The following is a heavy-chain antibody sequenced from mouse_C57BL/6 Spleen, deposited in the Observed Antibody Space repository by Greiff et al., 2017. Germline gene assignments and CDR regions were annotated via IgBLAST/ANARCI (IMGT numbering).Heavy chain of an antibody. CDR1: GYTFTSYW. V-gene: IGHV1-72*01. Sequence: QVQLQQSGAELVKPGASVKLSCKASGYTFTSYWMHWVKQRPGRGLEWIGMIDPNSGGTKYNEKFKSKATLTVDKPSSTAYLQLSSLTSEDSAVYEYARSFYYGSSYWYFDVWGTGTTVTVSS. D-gene: IGHD1-1*01. J-gene: IGHJ1*03. CDR3: ARSFYYGSSYWYFDV. CDR2: IDPNSGGT.